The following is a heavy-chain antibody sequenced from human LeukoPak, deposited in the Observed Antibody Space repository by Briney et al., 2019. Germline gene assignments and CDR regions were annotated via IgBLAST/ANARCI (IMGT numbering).Heavy chain of an antibody. V-gene: IGHV5-51*01. D-gene: IGHD4-17*01. CDR3: ARPYTPTDYGDAAPGYFDY. J-gene: IGHJ4*02. Sequence: GESLKISCKGSGYSFTSYWIGWVRQMPGKGLEWMGIIYPGDSDTRYSPSFQGQVTISADKSISTAYLQWSSLKASDTARYYCARPYTPTDYGDAAPGYFDYWGQGTLVTVSS. CDR1: GYSFTSYW. CDR2: IYPGDSDT.